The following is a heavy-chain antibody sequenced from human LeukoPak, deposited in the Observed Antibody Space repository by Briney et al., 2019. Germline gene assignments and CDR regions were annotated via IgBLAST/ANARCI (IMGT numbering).Heavy chain of an antibody. J-gene: IGHJ4*02. CDR2: INQDGSEK. CDR3: AREGPGEYFDY. CDR1: GDSISSSSDY. D-gene: IGHD3-10*01. Sequence: PSETLSLTCTVSGDSISSSSDYWGWLRQPPGKGLEWVANINQDGSEKYYVDSVKGRFTISRDNGKNSLYLQLNSLRAEDTAVYYCAREGPGEYFDYWGQGTLVTVSS. V-gene: IGHV3-7*01.